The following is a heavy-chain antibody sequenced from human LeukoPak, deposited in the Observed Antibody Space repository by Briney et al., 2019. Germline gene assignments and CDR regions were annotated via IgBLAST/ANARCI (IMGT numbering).Heavy chain of an antibody. J-gene: IGHJ4*02. V-gene: IGHV1-3*01. Sequence: ASVKVSCKASGYTFTSYAMHWVRHAPGQRLEWMGWINAGNGNTKYSQKFQGRVTITRDTSASTAYMELSSLRSEDTAVYYCARAPTGYYYGSGSYFDYWGQGTLVTVSA. CDR3: ARAPTGYYYGSGSYFDY. CDR2: INAGNGNT. CDR1: GYTFTSYA. D-gene: IGHD3-10*01.